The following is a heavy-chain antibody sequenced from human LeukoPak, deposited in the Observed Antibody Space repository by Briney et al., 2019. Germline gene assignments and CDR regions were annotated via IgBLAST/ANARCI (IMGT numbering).Heavy chain of an antibody. CDR2: MYSGGDT. J-gene: IGHJ1*01. D-gene: IGHD6-19*01. Sequence: GGSLRLSCAASGFTVSSNYMSWVRQAPGKGLEWVSVMYSGGDTYYADSVKGRFTISRDNSKNTLYLQMNSLRAVDTAVYYCAKDFRWLDQYFQHWGQGTLVTVSS. V-gene: IGHV3-53*05. CDR1: GFTVSSNY. CDR3: AKDFRWLDQYFQH.